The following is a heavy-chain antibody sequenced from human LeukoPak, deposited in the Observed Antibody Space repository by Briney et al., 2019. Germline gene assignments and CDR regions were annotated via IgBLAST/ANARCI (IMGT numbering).Heavy chain of an antibody. V-gene: IGHV3-23*01. D-gene: IGHD4-17*01. J-gene: IGHJ5*01. Sequence: GGSLTLSCAASAFSFSSYAMSWVRLAPAPGLEWVSAISAGADSTYYADSVQGRFTISRDNSKNTLFLQMRGLRAEDTAVYFCARGAYGDYDSWGQGTLVTVSS. CDR3: ARGAYGDYDS. CDR2: ISAGADST. CDR1: AFSFSSYA.